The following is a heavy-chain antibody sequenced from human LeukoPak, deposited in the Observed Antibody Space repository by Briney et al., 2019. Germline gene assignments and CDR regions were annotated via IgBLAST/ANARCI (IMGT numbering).Heavy chain of an antibody. Sequence: GGSLRLSCGAFGFILSDYEVNWVRQAPEKGLEWIAYIDTSGNSKYHADSLKGRFTVSRDNAKNSVFLQMDSLRAEDTAVYYCARETINCGGDCFDYWGQGTLVTVSS. CDR1: GFILSDYE. J-gene: IGHJ4*02. D-gene: IGHD2-21*01. CDR2: IDTSGNSK. CDR3: ARETINCGGDCFDY. V-gene: IGHV3-48*03.